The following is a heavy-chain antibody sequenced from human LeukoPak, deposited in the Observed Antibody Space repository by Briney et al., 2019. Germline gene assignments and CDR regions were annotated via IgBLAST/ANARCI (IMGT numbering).Heavy chain of an antibody. CDR3: ARRPVVTAIPPDAFDI. D-gene: IGHD2-21*02. CDR1: VGSFSGYY. Sequence: TPSETLSLTCAVYVGSFSGYYWGWIRQPPGKGLEWIGSIYYSGSTYYNPSLKSRVTISVDTSKNQFSLKLSSVTAADTAVYYCARRPVVTAIPPDAFDIWGQGTMVTVSS. J-gene: IGHJ3*02. V-gene: IGHV4-39*01. CDR2: IYYSGST.